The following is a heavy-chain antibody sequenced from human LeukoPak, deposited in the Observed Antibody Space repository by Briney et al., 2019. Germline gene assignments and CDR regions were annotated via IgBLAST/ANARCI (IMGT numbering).Heavy chain of an antibody. J-gene: IGHJ4*02. CDR3: ARTQGPSIAARHQTRTDY. CDR2: ISGSGGST. Sequence: PGGSLRLSRAASGFTFSSYAMSWVRQAPGKGLEWGSAISGSGGSTYYADSVKGRFTISRDNSKNTLYLQMNSLRAEDTAVYYGARTQGPSIAARHQTRTDYWGQGTLVTVSS. D-gene: IGHD6-6*01. CDR1: GFTFSSYA. V-gene: IGHV3-23*01.